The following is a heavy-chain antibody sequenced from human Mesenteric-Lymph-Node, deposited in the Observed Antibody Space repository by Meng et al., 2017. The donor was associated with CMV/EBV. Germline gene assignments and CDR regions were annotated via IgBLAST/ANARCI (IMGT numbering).Heavy chain of an antibody. J-gene: IGHJ4*02. V-gene: IGHV3-11*06. CDR2: ISSSRSYT. CDR3: ARDFRGLDYYGSGSYPRPYYFDY. Sequence: WVRQAPGKGLEWVSYISSSRSYTNYADSVKGRFTISRDNAKNSLYLQMNSLRAEDTAVYYCARDFRGLDYYGSGSYPRPYYFDYWGQGTLVTVSS. D-gene: IGHD3-10*01.